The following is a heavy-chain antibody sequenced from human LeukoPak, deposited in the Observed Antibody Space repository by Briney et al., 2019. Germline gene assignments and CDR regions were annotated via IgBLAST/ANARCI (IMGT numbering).Heavy chain of an antibody. Sequence: GGSLRLSCAASGFTFSSYGMHWVRQAPGKGLEWVAFIRYDGSNKYYADSVKGRFTISRDNSKNTLYLQMNSLRAEDTAVYYCAKEVVGLHDWFDPWGQGTLVTVSS. V-gene: IGHV3-30*02. J-gene: IGHJ5*02. CDR1: GFTFSSYG. CDR2: IRYDGSNK. D-gene: IGHD2-15*01. CDR3: AKEVVGLHDWFDP.